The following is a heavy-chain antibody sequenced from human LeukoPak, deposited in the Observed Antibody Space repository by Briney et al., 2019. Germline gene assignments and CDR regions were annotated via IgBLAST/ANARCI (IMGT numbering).Heavy chain of an antibody. V-gene: IGHV3-23*01. CDR3: ARDRYCGGDCYYWYFDL. CDR2: ISDSGGST. CDR1: GFTFSRNA. D-gene: IGHD2-21*02. Sequence: GGSLRLSCAASGFTFSRNAMSWVRQAPGKGLEWVSGISDSGGSTHYADSVKGRLTISRDNSKNTLYLQMNSLRAEDTAVYYCARDRYCGGDCYYWYFDLWGRGTLVTVSS. J-gene: IGHJ2*01.